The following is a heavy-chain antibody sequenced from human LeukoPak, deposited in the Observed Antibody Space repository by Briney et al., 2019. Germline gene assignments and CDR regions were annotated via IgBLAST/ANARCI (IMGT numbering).Heavy chain of an antibody. CDR3: ARGRVAGPLDY. Sequence: GGSLRLSYAASGFTFSSYGMHWVRQAPGKGLEWVAVIWYDGSNKYYADSVKGRFTISRDNSKNTLYLQMNSLRAEDTAVYYCARGRVAGPLDYWGQGTLVTVSS. CDR1: GFTFSSYG. CDR2: IWYDGSNK. D-gene: IGHD6-19*01. V-gene: IGHV3-33*01. J-gene: IGHJ4*02.